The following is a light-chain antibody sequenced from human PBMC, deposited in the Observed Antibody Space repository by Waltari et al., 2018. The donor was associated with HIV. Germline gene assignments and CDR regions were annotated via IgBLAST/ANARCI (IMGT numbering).Light chain of an antibody. CDR1: TEYSHYA. CDR3: QTWGTGIV. Sequence: QLVVTQSSSASASLGASVKLTCTLTTEYSHYAIAWHQQQPDKGPRYLMKVDSDGSHTRGHGLPDRSSGSSAGADRFIIISSLQSDDEADHYCQTWGTGIVFGGGTKVTVL. CDR2: VDSDGSH. J-gene: IGLJ3*02. V-gene: IGLV4-69*01.